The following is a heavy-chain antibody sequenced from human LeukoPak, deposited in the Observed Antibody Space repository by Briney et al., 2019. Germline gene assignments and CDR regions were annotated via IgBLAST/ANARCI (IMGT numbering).Heavy chain of an antibody. Sequence: ASVKVSCKASGYTFTGYYMHWVRQAPGQGLEWMGWINPNSGGTNYAQKFQGRVTMTRDTSISTAYMELSRLRSDDTAVYYCARDDLSKFYYGSGTEQSYGMDVWGQGTTVTVSS. CDR3: ARDDLSKFYYGSGTEQSYGMDV. V-gene: IGHV1-2*02. CDR1: GYTFTGYY. J-gene: IGHJ6*02. CDR2: INPNSGGT. D-gene: IGHD3-10*01.